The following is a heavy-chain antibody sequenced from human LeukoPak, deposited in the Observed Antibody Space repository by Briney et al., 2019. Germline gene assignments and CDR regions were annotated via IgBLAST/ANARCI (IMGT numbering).Heavy chain of an antibody. D-gene: IGHD2-2*01. Sequence: ASVKVSCKASGYTFTSYGISWVRQAPGQGLEYMGWISAYNGNTNYAQKLQGRVTMTTDTSTSTAYVELRSLRSDDTAVYYCARAPGYCSSTSCSPTHNWFDPCGQGTLVTVSS. CDR2: ISAYNGNT. CDR3: ARAPGYCSSTSCSPTHNWFDP. V-gene: IGHV1-18*04. CDR1: GYTFTSYG. J-gene: IGHJ5*02.